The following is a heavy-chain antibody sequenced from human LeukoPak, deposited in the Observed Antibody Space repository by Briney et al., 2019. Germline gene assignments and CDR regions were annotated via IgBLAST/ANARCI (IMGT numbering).Heavy chain of an antibody. J-gene: IGHJ4*02. CDR2: IKSKADGGTG. CDR1: GFTVRQAW. CDR3: IFDSSGYFHFPY. V-gene: IGHV3-15*01. Sequence: PGGSLRLSCAASGFTVRQAWMTWVRRARGKGLEGVCRIKSKADGGTGGYAAPVKGRFTSSRDDSKNMVYLQMNSLIIDATAVYYCIFDSSGYFHFPYWGQGTLATLSS. D-gene: IGHD3-22*01.